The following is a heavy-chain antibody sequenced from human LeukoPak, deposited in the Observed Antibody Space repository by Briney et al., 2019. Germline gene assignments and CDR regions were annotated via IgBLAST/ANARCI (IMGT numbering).Heavy chain of an antibody. Sequence: GGSLRLSWAASGFTFSSYWMHWVRQVPGKGPVWVSRINIDGRSTKYTDFARGRFTISRDNAKNTLSLQMNSLRAEATAAYYCATYRKYPDYYDSSGHADYWGQGTLVSVSS. D-gene: IGHD3-22*01. J-gene: IGHJ4*02. CDR2: INIDGRST. CDR3: ATYRKYPDYYDSSGHADY. V-gene: IGHV3-74*03. CDR1: GFTFSSYW.